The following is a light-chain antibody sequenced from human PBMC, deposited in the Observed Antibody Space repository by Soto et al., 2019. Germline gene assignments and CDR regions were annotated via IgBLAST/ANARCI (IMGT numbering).Light chain of an antibody. CDR2: AAS. V-gene: IGKV1-39*01. CDR3: QQIHSTSSYT. J-gene: IGKJ2*01. CDR1: QNIRNY. Sequence: IHMTHSPSCLSASGGDIVTITGRASQNIRNYLNWYQQRPGKTPNLLVYAASNLRGGVPSRFSGSGSGTVFTLTINSLQPEDFATYYCQQIHSTSSYTFGQGTKVDMK.